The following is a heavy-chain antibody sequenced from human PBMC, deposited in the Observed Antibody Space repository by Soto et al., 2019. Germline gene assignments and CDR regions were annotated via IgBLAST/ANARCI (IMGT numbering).Heavy chain of an antibody. CDR1: GFTFSSYS. D-gene: IGHD2-15*01. CDR3: ARSKDTQYYDGMDF. Sequence: EVQLVESGGGLVKPGGSLRLSCAASGFTFSSYSMNWVRQAPGKGLEWVSSISSSSSYIYYADSVKGRFTISRDNANNSLYLQMNSLRAEDTAVYYCARSKDTQYYDGMDFWCQGTTVTVSS. V-gene: IGHV3-21*01. J-gene: IGHJ6*02. CDR2: ISSSSSYI.